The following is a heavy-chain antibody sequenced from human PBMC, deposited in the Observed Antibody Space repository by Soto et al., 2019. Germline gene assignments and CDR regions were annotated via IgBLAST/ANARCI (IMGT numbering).Heavy chain of an antibody. CDR1: GFTFSSYA. CDR3: AKDRMITFGGVIVIPLDY. J-gene: IGHJ4*02. V-gene: IGHV3-23*01. D-gene: IGHD3-16*02. CDR2: ISGSGGST. Sequence: QSGGSLRLSCAASGFTFSSYAMSWVRQAPGKGLEWVSAISGSGGSTYYADSVKGRFTISRDNSKNTLYLQMNSLRAEDTAVYYCAKDRMITFGGVIVIPLDYWGQGTLVTVSS.